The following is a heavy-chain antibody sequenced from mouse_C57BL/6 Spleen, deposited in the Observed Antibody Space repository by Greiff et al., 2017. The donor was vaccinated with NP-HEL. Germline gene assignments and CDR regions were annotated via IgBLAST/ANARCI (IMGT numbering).Heavy chain of an antibody. CDR1: GYTFTSYW. CDR3: ARENWDGGFAY. J-gene: IGHJ3*01. CDR2: IYPSDSET. V-gene: IGHV1-61*01. Sequence: QVQLQQPGAELVRPGSSVKLSCKASGYTFTSYWMDWVKQRPGQGLEWIGNIYPSDSETHYNQKFKDKATLTVDKSSSTAYMQLSSLTSEDSAVYYCARENWDGGFAYWGQGTLVTVSA. D-gene: IGHD4-1*01.